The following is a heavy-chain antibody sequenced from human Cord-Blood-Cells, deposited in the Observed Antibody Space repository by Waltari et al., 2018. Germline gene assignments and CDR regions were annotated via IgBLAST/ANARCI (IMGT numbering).Heavy chain of an antibody. CDR1: GGTFSTNA. CDR2: IIPIFGTA. V-gene: IGHV1-69*01. Sequence: QVQLVQSGDQVQKPGSSVKVSCQASGGTFSTNAISWVRQAPGQGLEWMGGIIPIFGTANYAQKFQGRVTITADESTSTAYMELSSLRSEDMAVYYCASELTDAFDIWGQGTMVTVSS. CDR3: ASELTDAFDI. D-gene: IGHD7-27*01. J-gene: IGHJ3*02.